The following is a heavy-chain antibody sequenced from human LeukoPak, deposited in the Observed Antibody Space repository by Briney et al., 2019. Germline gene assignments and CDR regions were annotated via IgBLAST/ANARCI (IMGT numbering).Heavy chain of an antibody. CDR1: GGSLSSYY. Sequence: SETLSLTCPVYGGSLSSYYWSWIRQPPGKGREWIGYIYYSGSTNYNPSLKSRVTISVNPSKNQFSLKLSSVPAADTAVYYCARSTHDSGYYYYGMDVWGQGTTVTVSS. V-gene: IGHV4-59*01. CDR2: IYYSGST. D-gene: IGHD3-22*01. J-gene: IGHJ6*02. CDR3: ARSTHDSGYYYYGMDV.